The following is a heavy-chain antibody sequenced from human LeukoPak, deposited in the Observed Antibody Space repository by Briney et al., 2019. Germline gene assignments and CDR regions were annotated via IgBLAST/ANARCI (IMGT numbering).Heavy chain of an antibody. CDR1: GFIFDEYA. CDR3: AKVGGRLCIGCYGMDV. V-gene: IGHV3-9*01. J-gene: IGHJ6*02. D-gene: IGHD3-16*01. CDR2: INWNGGGI. Sequence: GGSLRLSRAASGFIFDEYAIHWVRQAPGKGLEWVSVINWNGGGIGYADSVKGRFTISRDNAKNSLYLQMNSLRPEDTALYYCAKVGGRLCIGCYGMDVWGQGTMVTVSS.